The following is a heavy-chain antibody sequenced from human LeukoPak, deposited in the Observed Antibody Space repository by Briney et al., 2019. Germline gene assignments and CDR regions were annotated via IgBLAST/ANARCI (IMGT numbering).Heavy chain of an antibody. CDR3: ARGDCSLSSCLIDY. CDR2: ISWNGGSI. Sequence: GGSLRLSCAASGFTFDDYGMSWVRQAPGKGLEWGSGISWNGGSIRYGDSVKGRVTISRDKAKNSLYLQMNSLRAEDTALYFCARGDCSLSSCLIDYWGQGNLVTVSS. J-gene: IGHJ4*02. V-gene: IGHV3-20*04. CDR1: GFTFDDYG. D-gene: IGHD2-2*01.